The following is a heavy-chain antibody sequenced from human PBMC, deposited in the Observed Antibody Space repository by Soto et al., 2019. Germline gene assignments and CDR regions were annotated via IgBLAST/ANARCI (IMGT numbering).Heavy chain of an antibody. CDR1: GLTISNAW. Sequence: EVQLVESGGGFIYPGGSLRLSCAASGLTISNAWMNWVRQAPGNGLEWVGRIKTNTEGGTTDYAAAVKGRFTVSRYDSKNTLYLQMNILQTEDTAVYYCTPGSVEGVWGKGTTVTVSS. CDR2: IKTNTEGGTT. J-gene: IGHJ6*04. D-gene: IGHD2-15*01. V-gene: IGHV3-15*07. CDR3: TPGSVEGV.